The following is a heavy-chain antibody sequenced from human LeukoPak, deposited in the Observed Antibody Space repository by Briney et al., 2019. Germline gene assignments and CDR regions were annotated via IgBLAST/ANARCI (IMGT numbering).Heavy chain of an antibody. D-gene: IGHD3-22*01. Sequence: GGSLRLSCAASGFTFSSYVMHWVRQAPGKGLEWVAVISFDGSHKYYVDSVKGRFIISRDDSKNTGSLEMNSLRAEDTAVYYCARGVDLRAVSITTGAVDIWGQGTMVSVSS. CDR1: GFTFSSYV. CDR3: ARGVDLRAVSITTGAVDI. V-gene: IGHV3-30*14. CDR2: ISFDGSHK. J-gene: IGHJ3*02.